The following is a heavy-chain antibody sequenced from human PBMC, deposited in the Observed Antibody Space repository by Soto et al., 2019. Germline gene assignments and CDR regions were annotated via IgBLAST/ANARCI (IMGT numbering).Heavy chain of an antibody. J-gene: IGHJ6*02. V-gene: IGHV3-43*01. Sequence: ESGGVVVQPGGSLRLSCAASGFTFDDYTMHWVRQAPGKGLEWVSLISWDGGSTYYADSVKGRFTISRDNSKNSLYLQMNSLRTEDTALYYCAKDGGGYGDYDYYGMDVWGQGTTVTVSS. CDR2: ISWDGGST. CDR3: AKDGGGYGDYDYYGMDV. CDR1: GFTFDDYT. D-gene: IGHD4-17*01.